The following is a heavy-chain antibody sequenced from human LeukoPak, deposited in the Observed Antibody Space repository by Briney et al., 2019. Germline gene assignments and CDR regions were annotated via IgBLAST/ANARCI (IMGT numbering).Heavy chain of an antibody. Sequence: ASVKVSCKASGGTFSSYAMSWVRQAPGKGLEWVSAISGSGGSTYYADSVKGRFTISRDNSKNTLYLQMNSLRAEDTAVYYCAKDSTSGYCSGGSCYGFDIWGQGTMVTVSS. V-gene: IGHV3-23*01. CDR1: GGTFSSYA. D-gene: IGHD2-15*01. CDR2: ISGSGGST. CDR3: AKDSTSGYCSGGSCYGFDI. J-gene: IGHJ3*02.